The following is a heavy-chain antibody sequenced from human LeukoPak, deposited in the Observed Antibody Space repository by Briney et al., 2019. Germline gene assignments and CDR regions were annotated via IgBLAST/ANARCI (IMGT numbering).Heavy chain of an antibody. V-gene: IGHV3-23*01. CDR2: VSGRRVST. D-gene: IGHD2-15*01. CDR3: AKGVEDSGIYYYYYMDV. CDR1: GFTFSSYTFSTYA. Sequence: GGSLRLSCAASGFTFSSYTFSTYARPCVRQAPGKGLEWVSAVSGRRVSTYYADSVKGRFSLSRDNSVTTLYLQMNGLRADDSAVYYCAKGVEDSGIYYYYYMDVLGKGTTVTVSS. J-gene: IGHJ6*03.